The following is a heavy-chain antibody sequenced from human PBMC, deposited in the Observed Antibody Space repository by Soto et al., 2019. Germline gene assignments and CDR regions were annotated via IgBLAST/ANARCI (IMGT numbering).Heavy chain of an antibody. CDR1: GFSFSTYG. D-gene: IGHD1-7*01. CDR2: VWYDGSKE. V-gene: IGHV3-33*01. Sequence: QVQLVESGGGVVQPWRSLSLSCAASGFSFSTYGMYWVRQAPAGGLEWVALVWYDGSKEYYADSVKGRFTISIDNSKDTLDLQMNRRRAEDTAVYFCARSDWNYGTGVFDIWGQGTMVTVSS. CDR3: ARSDWNYGTGVFDI. J-gene: IGHJ3*02.